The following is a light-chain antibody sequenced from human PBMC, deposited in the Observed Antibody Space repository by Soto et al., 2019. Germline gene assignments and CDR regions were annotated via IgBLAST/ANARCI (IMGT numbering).Light chain of an antibody. Sequence: DIQMTQSPSSVSASVGDRVTITCRASQEISNWLAWYQQKPGKAPKLLIYTASHLQSGVPSRFSGSGSWADFTLTSSSLQPEDFAIYYCQQANNFPYTFGQGTKLQI. CDR3: QQANNFPYT. CDR2: TAS. CDR1: QEISNW. V-gene: IGKV1-12*01. J-gene: IGKJ2*01.